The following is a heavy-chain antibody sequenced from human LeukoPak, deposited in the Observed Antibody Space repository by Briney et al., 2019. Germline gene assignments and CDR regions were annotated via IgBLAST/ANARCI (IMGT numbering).Heavy chain of an antibody. CDR3: VRVRYCSSTNCHGGWFDP. J-gene: IGHJ5*02. Sequence: GGSLRLSCAASGFXFSNYEINWVRQAPGKGLEWVSYISPSGGTITYADSVKGRFTISRDNAKNSLYLQMNSLGAEDTAVYYCVRVRYCSSTNCHGGWFDPWGQGTLVTVSS. CDR2: ISPSGGTI. D-gene: IGHD2-2*01. CDR1: GFXFSNYE. V-gene: IGHV3-48*03.